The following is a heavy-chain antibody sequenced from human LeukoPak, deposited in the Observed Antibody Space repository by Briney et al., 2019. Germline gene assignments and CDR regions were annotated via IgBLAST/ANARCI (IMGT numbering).Heavy chain of an antibody. CDR3: AKDFEQWELRDDAFDI. CDR2: INPNSGGT. CDR1: GYTFTGYY. D-gene: IGHD1-26*01. Sequence: ASVKASCKASGYTFTGYYIHWVRQAPGQGLEWMGWINPNSGGTNYAQKFQGRVTMTRDTSISTAYMELSRLRSDDTAVYYCAKDFEQWELRDDAFDIWGQGTMVTVSS. V-gene: IGHV1-2*02. J-gene: IGHJ3*02.